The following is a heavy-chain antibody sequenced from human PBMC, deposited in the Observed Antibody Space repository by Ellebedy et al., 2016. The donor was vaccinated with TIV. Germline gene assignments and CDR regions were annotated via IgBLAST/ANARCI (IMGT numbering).Heavy chain of an antibody. CDR3: ARLAIAVTNPLPDT. CDR1: TGSVAGRPY. V-gene: IGHV4-39*01. D-gene: IGHD4-11*01. Sequence: SETLSLXCTASTGSVAGRPYWGWVRQSPGKGLEWIGSIYYSGSAHYNPSLKSGVAISVDTAKNEFSLKLYSVTAADTAVYYCARLAIAVTNPLPDTWGQGILVTVSS. CDR2: IYYSGSA. J-gene: IGHJ5*02.